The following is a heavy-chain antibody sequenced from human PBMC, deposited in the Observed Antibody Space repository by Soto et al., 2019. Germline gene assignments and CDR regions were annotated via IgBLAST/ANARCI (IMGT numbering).Heavy chain of an antibody. V-gene: IGHV4-4*02. D-gene: IGHD5-18*01. Sequence: QVQLQESGPGLVKPSGTLSLTCAVSGVSISSHDWWTWVRQPPGKGLEWIGESHQSGNTHYNSSLESRVTISLDKSKNQLSLQPTSVTVADTAVYYCATRDTGRVYWGQGTLVTVSS. CDR2: SHQSGNT. CDR3: ATRDTGRVY. J-gene: IGHJ4*02. CDR1: GVSISSHDW.